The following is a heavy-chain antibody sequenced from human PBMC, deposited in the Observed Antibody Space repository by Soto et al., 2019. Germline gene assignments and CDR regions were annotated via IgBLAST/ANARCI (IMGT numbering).Heavy chain of an antibody. V-gene: IGHV1-2*04. CDR1: GYTFTGYY. Sequence: VASVKVSCKSSGYTFTGYYMHCVRQAPGQGLEWMGWINPNSGGTNYAQKFQGWVTMTRDTSISTAYMELSRLASDDTAVYYCASALGSSRWYYFDYWGQGTLVTVSS. CDR3: ASALGSSRWYYFDY. D-gene: IGHD6-13*01. CDR2: INPNSGGT. J-gene: IGHJ4*02.